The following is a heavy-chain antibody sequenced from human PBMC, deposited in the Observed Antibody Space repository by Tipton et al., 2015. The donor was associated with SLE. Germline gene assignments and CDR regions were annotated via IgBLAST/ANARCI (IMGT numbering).Heavy chain of an antibody. CDR3: ASHCSTSTCQTF. J-gene: IGHJ4*02. CDR1: GDSISSGIHY. V-gene: IGHV3-9*01. CDR2: INWSGVIT. D-gene: IGHD2-2*01. Sequence: SLRLSCTVSGDSISSGIHYWTWIRQHPGKGLEWIGYINWSGVITAYADSVKGRFTISRDNARNSLFLQMDSLRTEDSAFYYCASHCSTSTCQTFWGQGALVTVSS.